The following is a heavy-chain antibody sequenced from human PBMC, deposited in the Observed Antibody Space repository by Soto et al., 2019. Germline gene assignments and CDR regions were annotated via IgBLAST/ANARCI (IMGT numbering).Heavy chain of an antibody. D-gene: IGHD6-13*01. CDR3: ARGESSSWYGPTFDY. J-gene: IGHJ4*02. Sequence: GGSLRLSCAASGFTFSSYSMNWVRQAPGKGLEWVSYISSSSSTIYYADSVKGRFTISRDNAKNSLYLQMNSLRAEDTAVYYCARGESSSWYGPTFDYWGQGTLVTSPQ. CDR2: ISSSSSTI. CDR1: GFTFSSYS. V-gene: IGHV3-48*01.